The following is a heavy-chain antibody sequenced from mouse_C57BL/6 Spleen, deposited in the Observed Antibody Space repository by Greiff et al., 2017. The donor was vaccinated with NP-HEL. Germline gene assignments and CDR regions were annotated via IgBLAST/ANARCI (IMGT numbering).Heavy chain of an antibody. CDR3: TREGITTVVALYAMDY. Sequence: EVQLVESGEGLVKPGGSLKLSCAASGFTFSSYAMSWVRQTPEKRLEWVAYISSGGDYIYYADTVKGRFTISRDNARNTLYLQMSSLKSEDTAMYYCTREGITTVVALYAMDYWGQGTSVTVSS. CDR2: ISSGGDYI. CDR1: GFTFSSYA. J-gene: IGHJ4*01. D-gene: IGHD1-1*01. V-gene: IGHV5-9-1*02.